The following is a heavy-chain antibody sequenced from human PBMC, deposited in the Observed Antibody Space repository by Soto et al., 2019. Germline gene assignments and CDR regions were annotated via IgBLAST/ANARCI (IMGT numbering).Heavy chain of an antibody. D-gene: IGHD4-17*01. CDR1: GGSISNYY. Sequence: QVQLQESGPGLVKPSETLSLTCTVSGGSISNYYWSWIRQPAGKGLEWIGRIYTSGNTNYNPSLKGRVTMSVDMSKNQFSLKLSYVAAADTAVYYCARDANGDNGRAFDPWGQGTLVTVSS. V-gene: IGHV4-4*07. J-gene: IGHJ5*02. CDR3: ARDANGDNGRAFDP. CDR2: IYTSGNT.